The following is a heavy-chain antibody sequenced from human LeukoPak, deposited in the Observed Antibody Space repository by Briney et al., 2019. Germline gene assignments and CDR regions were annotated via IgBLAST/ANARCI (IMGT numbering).Heavy chain of an antibody. CDR1: GGSISSSTYY. J-gene: IGHJ3*01. V-gene: IGHV4-39*07. CDR3: ARELRYDNSDSGAF. D-gene: IGHD3-22*01. CDR2: IYYSGST. Sequence: SETLSLTCTVSGGSISSSTYYWGWIRQPPGKGLEWIGSIYYSGSTYYNPSLKSRVTISVDTSKNQFSLKLSSVTAADTAVYYCARELRYDNSDSGAFWGQGTVVTVSS.